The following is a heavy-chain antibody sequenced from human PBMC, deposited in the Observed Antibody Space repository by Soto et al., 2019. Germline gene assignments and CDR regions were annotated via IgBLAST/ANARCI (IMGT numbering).Heavy chain of an antibody. CDR2: IIPILGIA. CDR1: GGTFSSYT. J-gene: IGHJ4*02. D-gene: IGHD6-19*01. V-gene: IGHV1-69*02. Sequence: ASVKVSCKASGGTFSSYTISWVRQAPGQGLEWMGRIIPILGIANYAQKFQGRVTITADKSTSTAYMELSSLRSEDTAVYYCARTEIGVAVAGTSDYWGQGTLVTVSS. CDR3: ARTEIGVAVAGTSDY.